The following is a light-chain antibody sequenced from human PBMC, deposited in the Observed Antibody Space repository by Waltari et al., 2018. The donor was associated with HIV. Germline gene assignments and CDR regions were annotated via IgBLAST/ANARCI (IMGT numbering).Light chain of an antibody. CDR3: QEYNNWPLFT. CDR1: QSVLTK. J-gene: IGKJ3*01. Sequence: EIVMTQSPAILSVSPGERATLSFRASQSVLTKLAWYQHKPGQAPRLLIYDASTRATDIPARFSGSGSGTQFTLIINSLQSEDFAVYYCQEYNNWPLFTFGPGTRVDIK. V-gene: IGKV3-15*01. CDR2: DAS.